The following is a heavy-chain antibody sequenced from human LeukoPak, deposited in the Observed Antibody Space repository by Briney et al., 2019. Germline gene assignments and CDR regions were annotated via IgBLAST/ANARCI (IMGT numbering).Heavy chain of an antibody. D-gene: IGHD6-19*01. CDR2: ISGSGGST. J-gene: IGHJ4*02. V-gene: IGHV3-23*01. Sequence: QPGGSLRLSCAASGFTFSSYAMSWVRQAPGKGLEWVSAISGSGGSTYYADSVKGRFTISRDNSKNTLYLQMNSLRAEDTAVYYCAKAGFGYSSGWFYGHFDYWGQGTLVTVSS. CDR3: AKAGFGYSSGWFYGHFDY. CDR1: GFTFSSYA.